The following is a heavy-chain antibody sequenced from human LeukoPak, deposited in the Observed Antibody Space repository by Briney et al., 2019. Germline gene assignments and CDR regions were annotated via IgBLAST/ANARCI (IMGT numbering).Heavy chain of an antibody. CDR1: GYTFTSYA. CDR3: AREVQYNWNYGRPRPLPGY. V-gene: IGHV7-4-1*02. Sequence: WASVKVSCKASGYTFTSYAMNWVRQAPGQGLEWMGWINTNTGNPTYAQGFTGRFVFSLDTSVSTAYLQISSLKAEDTAVYYCAREVQYNWNYGRPRPLPGYWGQGTLVTVSS. J-gene: IGHJ4*02. CDR2: INTNTGNP. D-gene: IGHD1-7*01.